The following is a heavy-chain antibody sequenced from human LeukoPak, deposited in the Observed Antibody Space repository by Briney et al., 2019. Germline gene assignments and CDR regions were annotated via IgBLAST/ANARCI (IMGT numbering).Heavy chain of an antibody. CDR2: INHSGST. D-gene: IGHD1-26*01. CDR1: EFIVSINY. CDR3: ASGVEKDAFDI. V-gene: IGHV4-34*01. J-gene: IGHJ3*02. Sequence: GSLRLSCAASEFIVSINYMTWVRQAPGKGLEWIGEINHSGSTNYNPSLKSRVTISVDTSKNQFSLKLSSVTAADTAVYYCASGVEKDAFDIWGQGTMVTVSS.